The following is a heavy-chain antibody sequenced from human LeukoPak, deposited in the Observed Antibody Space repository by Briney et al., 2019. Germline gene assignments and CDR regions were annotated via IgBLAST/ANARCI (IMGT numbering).Heavy chain of an antibody. CDR3: ATQDSSSWYFDS. CDR2: IHTSGST. V-gene: IGHV4-61*02. J-gene: IGHJ4*02. Sequence: PSETLPLTCTVSGGSVSSGNYFWSWLRQPAGKGLECIGRIHTSGSTNYDPSLKSRVTISVDTSNNQFSLKLSSVTAADTAVYYCATQDSSSWYFDSWGQGTLVTVSS. D-gene: IGHD6-13*01. CDR1: GGSVSSGNYF.